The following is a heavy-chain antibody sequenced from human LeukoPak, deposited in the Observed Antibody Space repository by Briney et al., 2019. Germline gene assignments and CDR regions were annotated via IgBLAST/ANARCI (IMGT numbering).Heavy chain of an antibody. V-gene: IGHV1-18*01. CDR3: ARDSTPNGGLDV. J-gene: IGHJ6*02. D-gene: IGHD4-17*01. CDR2: INAYNGHT. Sequence: ASVKVSCKASGYTFSSYGFSWVRQAPGQGLEWVGWINAYNGHTNCAQKLQGRVTMITDTSTSTAYMELRSLRSDDTAVYYCARDSTPNGGLDVWGQGTPVTVSS. CDR1: GYTFSSYG.